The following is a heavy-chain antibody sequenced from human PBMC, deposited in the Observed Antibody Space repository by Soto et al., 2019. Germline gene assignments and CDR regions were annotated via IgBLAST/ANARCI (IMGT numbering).Heavy chain of an antibody. D-gene: IGHD4-4*01. CDR2: IKSKTDGGTT. J-gene: IGHJ6*02. V-gene: IGHV3-15*07. CDR1: GFTFSNAW. Sequence: EVQLVESGGGLVKPGGSLRLSCAASGFTFSNAWMNWVRQAPGKGLEWVGRIKSKTDGGTTDYAAPMKGRFTISRDDSKNTLYLQMNSLKTEDTAVYYCTTNHDYRIYYYYYGMDVWGQGTTVTVSS. CDR3: TTNHDYRIYYYYYGMDV.